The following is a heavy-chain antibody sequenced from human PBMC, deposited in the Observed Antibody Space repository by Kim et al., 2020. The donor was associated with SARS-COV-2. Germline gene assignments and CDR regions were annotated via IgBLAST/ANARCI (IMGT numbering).Heavy chain of an antibody. J-gene: IGHJ3*02. Sequence: ADSGKGRFTISRDNSKNTLYLQMNSLRAEDTAVYYCAKVYGDYGAYAFDIWGQGTMVTVSS. CDR3: AKVYGDYGAYAFDI. V-gene: IGHV3-23*03. D-gene: IGHD4-17*01.